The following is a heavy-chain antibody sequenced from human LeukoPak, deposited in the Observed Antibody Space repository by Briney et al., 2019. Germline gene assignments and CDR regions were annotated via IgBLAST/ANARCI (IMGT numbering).Heavy chain of an antibody. CDR3: ARLYYYDSSGYFSPYWYFDL. D-gene: IGHD3-22*01. Sequence: GESLKISCKGSGYSFTSCWISWVRQMPGKGLEWMGRIDPSDSYSNYSPSFQGHVTISVDKSISTAYLLWSSLKASATAMYYCARLYYYDSSGYFSPYWYFDLWGRGSLVTVSS. J-gene: IGHJ2*01. CDR1: GYSFTSCW. V-gene: IGHV5-10-1*01. CDR2: IDPSDSYS.